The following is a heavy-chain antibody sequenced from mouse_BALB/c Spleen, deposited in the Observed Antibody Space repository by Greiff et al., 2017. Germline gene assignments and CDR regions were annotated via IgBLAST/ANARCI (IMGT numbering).Heavy chain of an antibody. D-gene: IGHD4-1*01. CDR1: GYTFTDYN. CDR3: ARWGLGRSYAMDY. Sequence: EVQRVESGPELVKPGASVKIPCKASGYTFTDYNMDWVKQSHGKSLEWIGDINPNNGGTIYNQKFKGKATLTVDKSSSTAYMELRSLTSEDTAVYYCARWGLGRSYAMDYWGQGTSVTVSS. V-gene: IGHV1-18*01. J-gene: IGHJ4*01. CDR2: INPNNGGT.